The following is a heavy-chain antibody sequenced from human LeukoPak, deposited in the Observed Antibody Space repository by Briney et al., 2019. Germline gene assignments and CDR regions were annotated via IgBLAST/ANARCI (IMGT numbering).Heavy chain of an antibody. J-gene: IGHJ6*02. Sequence: GESLKIPCKGSGYSFTSYWIGWVRQMPGKGLEWMGIIYPGDSDTRYSPSFQGQVTISADKSISTAYLQWSSLKASDTAMYYCARLNAGVSYYYYGMDVWGQGTTVTVSS. CDR1: GYSFTSYW. D-gene: IGHD2-2*01. CDR2: IYPGDSDT. CDR3: ARLNAGVSYYYYGMDV. V-gene: IGHV5-51*01.